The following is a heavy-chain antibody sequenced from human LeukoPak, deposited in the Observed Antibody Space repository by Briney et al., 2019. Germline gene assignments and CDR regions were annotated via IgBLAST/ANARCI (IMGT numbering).Heavy chain of an antibody. CDR2: IYYSGST. J-gene: IGHJ3*02. V-gene: IGHV4-59*01. D-gene: IGHD3-22*01. CDR3: ARGNHYYDSSGDDAFDI. Sequence: ETLSLTCXVSGGSXSSYYWSWIRQPPGKGLEWIGYIYYSGSTNYNPSLKSRVTISVDTSKNQFSLKLSSVTAADTAVYYCARGNHYYDSSGDDAFDIWGQGTMVTVSS. CDR1: GGSXSSYY.